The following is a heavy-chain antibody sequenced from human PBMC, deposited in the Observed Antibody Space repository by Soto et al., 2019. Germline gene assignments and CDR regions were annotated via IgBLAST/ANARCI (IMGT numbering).Heavy chain of an antibody. CDR1: GYSFTSYW. V-gene: IGHV5-51*01. CDR2: IYPGDSDT. J-gene: IGHJ4*02. CDR3: ASSSDPRSYPFDY. D-gene: IGHD2-2*01. Sequence: RGESLKISCKGSGYSFTSYWIGWVRQMPGKGLEWMGIIYPGDSDTRYSPSFQGQVTISADKSISTAYLQWSSLKASDTAMYYCASSSDPRSYPFDYWGQGTLVTVSS.